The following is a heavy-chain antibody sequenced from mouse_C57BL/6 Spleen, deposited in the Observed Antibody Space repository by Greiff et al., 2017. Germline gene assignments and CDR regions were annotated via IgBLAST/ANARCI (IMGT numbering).Heavy chain of an antibody. V-gene: IGHV6-3*01. CDR1: GFTFSNYW. Sequence: EVMLVESGGGLVQPGGSMKLSCVASGFTFSNYWMNWVRQSPEKGLEWVAQIRLKSDNYATHYAESVKGRFTISRDDSKSSVYLQMNNLRAEDTGIYYCTGGGSSYGDYAMDYWGQGTSVTVSS. CDR3: TGGGSSYGDYAMDY. CDR2: IRLKSDNYAT. D-gene: IGHD1-1*01. J-gene: IGHJ4*01.